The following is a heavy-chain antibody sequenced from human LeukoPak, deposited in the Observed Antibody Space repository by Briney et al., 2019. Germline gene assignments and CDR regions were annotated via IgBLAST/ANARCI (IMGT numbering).Heavy chain of an antibody. V-gene: IGHV3-23*01. J-gene: IGHJ4*02. D-gene: IGHD3-10*01. CDR2: ISGSGGST. Sequence: PGASLRLSCAASGFTFSSYAMSWVRQAPGKGLEWVSAISGSGGSTYYADSVKGRFTISRDNAKNSLYLQMNSLRAEDTAVYYCAREPLAKWFGDLDYWGQGTLVTVSS. CDR1: GFTFSSYA. CDR3: AREPLAKWFGDLDY.